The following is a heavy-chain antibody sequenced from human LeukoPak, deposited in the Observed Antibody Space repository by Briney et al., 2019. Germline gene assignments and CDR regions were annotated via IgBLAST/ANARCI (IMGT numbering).Heavy chain of an antibody. Sequence: ASVKVSCKASGYTFTSYYMHWVRQAPGQGLEWMGIINPSGGSTSYAQKFQGRVTMTRDTSTSTVYMELSSLRPEDTAVYYCATSRAGITIFGVVSHNYYYGMDVWGQGTTVTVSS. CDR1: GYTFTSYY. V-gene: IGHV1-46*01. CDR2: INPSGGST. D-gene: IGHD3-3*01. CDR3: ATSRAGITIFGVVSHNYYYGMDV. J-gene: IGHJ6*02.